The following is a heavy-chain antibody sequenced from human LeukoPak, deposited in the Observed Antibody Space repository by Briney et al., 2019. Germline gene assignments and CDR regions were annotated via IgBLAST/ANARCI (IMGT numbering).Heavy chain of an antibody. Sequence: GGSLRLSCVASGLSLSTYDMYWVRQAPGRVLEYVSANTSNGGTKYYESSVKGRFPISRDNSKNTLYLQIGSLRAEDMAVYSCARGYCSSTSCTNDYWGQGTLVTVSS. CDR1: GLSLSTYD. CDR2: NTSNGGTK. D-gene: IGHD2-2*01. V-gene: IGHV3-64*01. CDR3: ARGYCSSTSCTNDY. J-gene: IGHJ4*02.